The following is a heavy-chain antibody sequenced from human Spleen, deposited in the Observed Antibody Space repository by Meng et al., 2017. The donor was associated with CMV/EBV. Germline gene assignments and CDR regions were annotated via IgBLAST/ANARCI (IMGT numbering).Heavy chain of an antibody. J-gene: IGHJ6*02. CDR3: ARVVVDPYYYGMDV. CDR1: GFTFSSYW. V-gene: IGHV3-21*01. CDR2: ISTTSNYI. D-gene: IGHD2-15*01. Sequence: GESLKISCAASGFTFSSYWMSWVRQAPGKGLEWVSSISTTSNYIYYADSVRGRFTISRDNAKNSLYLQMNSLRAEDTAVYYCARVVVDPYYYGMDVWGQGTTVTVSS.